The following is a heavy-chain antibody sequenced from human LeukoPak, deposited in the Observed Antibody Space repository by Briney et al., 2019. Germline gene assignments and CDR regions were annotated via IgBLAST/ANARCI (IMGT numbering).Heavy chain of an antibody. J-gene: IGHJ4*02. Sequence: PGGSLRLFCAASGFTFDDYAMHWVRQAPGKGLEWVSLISWDGGSTYYADSVKGRFTISRDNSKNSLYLQMNSLRAEDTALYYCAEEYSSRLNYFDYWGQGTLVTVSS. D-gene: IGHD6-13*01. CDR1: GFTFDDYA. V-gene: IGHV3-43D*03. CDR3: AEEYSSRLNYFDY. CDR2: ISWDGGST.